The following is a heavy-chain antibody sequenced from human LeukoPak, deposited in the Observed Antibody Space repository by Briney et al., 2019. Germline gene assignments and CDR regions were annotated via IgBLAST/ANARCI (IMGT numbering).Heavy chain of an antibody. Sequence: SETLSLTCTVSGGSITSGDYYWSWIRRPAGKALEWIGRVYTTGSTDYNPSLKSRVTISIDTSKNQFFLKMNSLTATDTAIYYCARDQKGRNWHKGGFDPWGQGTLVTVSS. J-gene: IGHJ5*02. D-gene: IGHD1/OR15-1a*01. CDR2: VYTTGST. CDR1: GGSITSGDYY. V-gene: IGHV4-61*02. CDR3: ARDQKGRNWHKGGFDP.